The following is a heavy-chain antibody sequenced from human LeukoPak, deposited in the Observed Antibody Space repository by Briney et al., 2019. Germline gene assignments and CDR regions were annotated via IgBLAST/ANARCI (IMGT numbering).Heavy chain of an antibody. CDR3: AREEGQHQLLFGPFDYYYYGMDV. Sequence: ASVKVSCKASGYTFTGYYMHWVRQAPGQGLEWMGWINPNSGGTNYAQKFQGRVTMTRDTSISTAYMELSRLRSDDTAVYYCAREEGQHQLLFGPFDYYYYGMDVWGQGTTVIVSS. CDR1: GYTFTGYY. V-gene: IGHV1-2*02. D-gene: IGHD2-2*01. J-gene: IGHJ6*02. CDR2: INPNSGGT.